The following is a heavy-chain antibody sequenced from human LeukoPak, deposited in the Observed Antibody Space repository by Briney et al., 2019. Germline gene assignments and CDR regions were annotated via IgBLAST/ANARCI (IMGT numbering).Heavy chain of an antibody. J-gene: IGHJ4*02. V-gene: IGHV5-51*01. Sequence: GESLKICCKGSGYSFANYWIGWVRQMPGKGLEWMGIIYPGDSDTRYSPSFQGQVTISADKSISTAYLQWSSLKASDTAMYYCARIPSSNTYYYDSSGYIDYWGQGTLVTVSS. D-gene: IGHD3-22*01. CDR2: IYPGDSDT. CDR3: ARIPSSNTYYYDSSGYIDY. CDR1: GYSFANYW.